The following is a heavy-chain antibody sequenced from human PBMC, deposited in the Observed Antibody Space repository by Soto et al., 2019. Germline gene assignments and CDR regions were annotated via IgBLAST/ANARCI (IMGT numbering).Heavy chain of an antibody. CDR2: TKQDGSEK. J-gene: IGHJ5*02. CDR1: GFTFSSYW. Sequence: GGSLRLSCAASGFTFSSYWMSWVRQAPGKGLEWVANTKQDGSEKYYVDSVKGRFTISRDNAKNSLYLQMNSLRAEDTAVYYCARASIPLRTYYDFWSGYSGSENWFDPWGQGTLVTVSS. CDR3: ARASIPLRTYYDFWSGYSGSENWFDP. D-gene: IGHD3-3*01. V-gene: IGHV3-7*03.